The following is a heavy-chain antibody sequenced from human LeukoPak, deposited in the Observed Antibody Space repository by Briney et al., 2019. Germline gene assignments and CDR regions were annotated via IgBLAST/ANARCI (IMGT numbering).Heavy chain of an antibody. J-gene: IGHJ6*02. CDR1: GYTFTSYY. D-gene: IGHD1-26*01. CDR2: INPSSGDT. V-gene: IGHV1-46*01. Sequence: GSVTVSCKPSGYTFTSYYIHWVGQAPGQGVEWMGIINPSSGDTNYAQKFQDRVTITRDTSTSTVYMELSSQTSEDTAVYYCARATNFYYYYGIDVWGQGTTVTVSS. CDR3: ARATNFYYYYGIDV.